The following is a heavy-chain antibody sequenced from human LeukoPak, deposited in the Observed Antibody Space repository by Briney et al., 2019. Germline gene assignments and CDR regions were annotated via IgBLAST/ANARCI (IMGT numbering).Heavy chain of an antibody. V-gene: IGHV3-23*01. CDR1: GFTFSDYF. CDR3: ASSIVGGGYGDYDY. D-gene: IGHD3-16*01. J-gene: IGHJ4*02. Sequence: PGGSLTLSCAASGFTFSDYFMSWVRQAPGKGLEWVSAISGSGDSTYYSDSVKARFTSSRDNSRNTLYLQIHRLRAEDTAIYYCASSIVGGGYGDYDYWGQGTQVIVSS. CDR2: ISGSGDST.